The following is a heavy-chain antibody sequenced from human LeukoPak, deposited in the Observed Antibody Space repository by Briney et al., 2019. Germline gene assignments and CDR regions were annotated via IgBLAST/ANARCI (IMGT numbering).Heavy chain of an antibody. Sequence: PSETLSLTCAVSGGSISSGGYSWSWIRQPPGKGLEWIGYIYHSGSTYYNPSLKSRVTISVDRSKNQFSLKLSSVTAADTAVYYCARTKASIAAAGTPYYFDYWGQGTLVTVSS. D-gene: IGHD6-13*01. CDR3: ARTKASIAAAGTPYYFDY. J-gene: IGHJ4*02. CDR1: GGSISSGGYS. V-gene: IGHV4-30-2*01. CDR2: IYHSGST.